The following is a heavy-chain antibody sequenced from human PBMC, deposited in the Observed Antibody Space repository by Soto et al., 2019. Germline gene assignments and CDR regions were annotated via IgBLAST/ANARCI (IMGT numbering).Heavy chain of an antibody. Sequence: GGSLRLSCVGSGFTFSDASMNWVRQAPGKGLEWVGRIRSKTDGETTDYAAPVKGRFTISRDDSKNTLYLQMNSLKTEDTALYYFTTESGSSWPYYHYYGMDVWGQGTTVTVSS. J-gene: IGHJ6*02. CDR2: IRSKTDGETT. D-gene: IGHD6-13*01. CDR1: GFTFSDAS. V-gene: IGHV3-15*07. CDR3: TTESGSSWPYYHYYGMDV.